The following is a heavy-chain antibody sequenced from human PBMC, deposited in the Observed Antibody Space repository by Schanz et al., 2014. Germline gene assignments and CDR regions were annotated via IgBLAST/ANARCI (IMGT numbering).Heavy chain of an antibody. D-gene: IGHD2-2*01. J-gene: IGHJ5*02. CDR1: GFTFSSYA. V-gene: IGHV3-23*01. CDR2: ISGSGGST. CDR3: ARAGYDADNWFDP. Sequence: EVHLLDSGGGLVQPGGSLRLSCAASGFTFSSYAMSWVRQVPGKGLEWVSAISGSGGSTYYADSVKGRFTVSRDNSKNSLFLQMNSLRAEDTAVYYCARAGYDADNWFDPWGQGTLVTVSS.